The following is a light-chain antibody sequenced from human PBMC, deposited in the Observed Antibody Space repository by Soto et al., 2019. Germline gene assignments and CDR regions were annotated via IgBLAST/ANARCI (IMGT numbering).Light chain of an antibody. CDR1: QSLRSS. Sequence: ETMMTQYTDTLSVSLGERATLSCRASQSLRSSLAWYQQKPGQAPRLLIYDASTRATGIPARFSGSGSGTDFTLTISGLQSEDFAVYYCQQYNNWPQTFGQGTMVDNK. CDR3: QQYNNWPQT. V-gene: IGKV3-15*01. CDR2: DAS. J-gene: IGKJ1*01.